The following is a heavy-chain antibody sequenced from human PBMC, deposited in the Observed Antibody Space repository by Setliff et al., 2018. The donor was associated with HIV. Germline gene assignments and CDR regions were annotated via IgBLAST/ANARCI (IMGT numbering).Heavy chain of an antibody. V-gene: IGHV4-59*01. CDR3: ARGYYNFWSGYPPLDY. D-gene: IGHD3-3*01. Sequence: SETLSLTCTVSGGSISSYYWSWIRQPPGKGLERIGYIYYSGSTNYNPSLKSRVTISVDTSKNQFSLKLSSVTAADTAVYYCARGYYNFWSGYPPLDYWGQGTLVTVSS. CDR1: GGSISSYY. J-gene: IGHJ4*02. CDR2: IYYSGST.